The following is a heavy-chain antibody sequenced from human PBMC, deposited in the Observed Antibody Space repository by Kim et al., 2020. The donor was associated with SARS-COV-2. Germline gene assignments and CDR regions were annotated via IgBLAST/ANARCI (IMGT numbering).Heavy chain of an antibody. V-gene: IGHV3-7*03. CDR2: INQDGSEK. CDR3: ARGPLPHYGAGGPFD. Sequence: GGSLRLSCEGAGFTLSTYWMNWVRQAPGKGLEWLANINQDGSEKHYEGSVKGRFTISRDNAQNSVYLQMNDLRADDTAVYFCARGPLPHYGAGGPFD. J-gene: IGHJ5*01. D-gene: IGHD3-10*01. CDR1: GFTLSTYW.